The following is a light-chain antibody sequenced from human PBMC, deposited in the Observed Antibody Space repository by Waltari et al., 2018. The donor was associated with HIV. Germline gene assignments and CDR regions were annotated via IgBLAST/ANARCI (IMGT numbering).Light chain of an antibody. CDR2: DVS. Sequence: QSALTPPRSVSGSPGQPVPISCPGTTSDVFVYNFVPWYQQHPGKAPKLMIYDVSKRPSGVPDRFSGSKSGNTASLTISGLQAEDEADYYCCSYAGSYPVVFGGGTKLTVL. CDR3: CSYAGSYPVV. V-gene: IGLV2-11*01. J-gene: IGLJ2*01. CDR1: TSDVFVYNF.